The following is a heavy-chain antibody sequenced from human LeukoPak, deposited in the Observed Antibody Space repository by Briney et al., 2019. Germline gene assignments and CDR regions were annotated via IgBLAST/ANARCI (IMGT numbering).Heavy chain of an antibody. CDR1: GYTFTSYG. V-gene: IGHV1-18*04. CDR2: ISAYNGNT. J-gene: IGHJ4*02. CDR3: ARTYYYGSGSYSPDY. Sequence: GASVKVACKASGYTFTSYGISWVRQAPGQGLEWMGWISAYNGNTNYAQKLQGRVTMTTDTYTSTAYMELRSLGSDDTAVYYCARTYYYGSGSYSPDYWGQGTLVTVSS. D-gene: IGHD3-10*01.